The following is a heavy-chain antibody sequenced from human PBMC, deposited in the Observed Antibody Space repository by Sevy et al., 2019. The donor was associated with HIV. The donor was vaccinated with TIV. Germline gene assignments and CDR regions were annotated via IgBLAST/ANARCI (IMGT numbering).Heavy chain of an antibody. D-gene: IGHD1-26*01. J-gene: IGHJ3*02. CDR2: INPNSGGT. CDR1: GYTFTGYY. CDR3: ARGAGFSTGSYYAAFDI. Sequence: ASVKVSCKASGYTFTGYYMHWVRQAPGQGLEWMGRINPNSGGTNYAQKFQGRVTMTRDTSSSTAYMELSRLRSDDTAVYYCARGAGFSTGSYYAAFDIWGQGTMVTVSS. V-gene: IGHV1-2*06.